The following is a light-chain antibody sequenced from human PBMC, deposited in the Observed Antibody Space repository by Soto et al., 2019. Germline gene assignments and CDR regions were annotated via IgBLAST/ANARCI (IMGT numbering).Light chain of an antibody. CDR2: ENN. CDR3: AAWDDNLHGPI. Sequence: QSVLTQPPSVSAAPGQKVTISCSGSSSNIGNNYVSWYQQLPGTAPKLLIYENNKRPSGIPDRFSGSKSGTSATLGITGLQTGDEADYYCAAWDDNLHGPIFGGGTKLTVL. J-gene: IGLJ2*01. V-gene: IGLV1-51*01. CDR1: SSNIGNNY.